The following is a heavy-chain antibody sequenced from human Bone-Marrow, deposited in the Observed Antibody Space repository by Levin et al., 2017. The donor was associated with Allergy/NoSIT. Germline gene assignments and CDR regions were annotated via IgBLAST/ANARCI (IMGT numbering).Heavy chain of an antibody. CDR2: MSGSGDSA. CDR3: ARCSGEYSNSWFDY. J-gene: IGHJ5*01. V-gene: IGHV3-23*01. Sequence: PGGSLRLSCAASGFTFSSHAMSWVRPAPGKGLEWVSKMSGSGDSAYYADSVNGRFTISRDNSKNTVYLQMSSLRAEDTAIYFCARCSGEYSNSWFDYWGQGTLVTVSS. CDR1: GFTFSSHA. D-gene: IGHD6-6*01.